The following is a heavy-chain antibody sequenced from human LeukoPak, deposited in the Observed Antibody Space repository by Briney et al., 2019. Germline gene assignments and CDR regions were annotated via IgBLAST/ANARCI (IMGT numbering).Heavy chain of an antibody. D-gene: IGHD3-9*01. CDR2: IIPIFGTA. V-gene: IGHV1-69*01. J-gene: IGHJ3*02. CDR3: ARGGNILTGYCSDDDAFDI. Sequence: SVKVSCKASGGTFSSYAISWVRQAPGQGLEWMGGIIPIFGTANYAQKFQGRVTITADESTSTAYMELSSLRSEDTAVYYCARGGNILTGYCSDDDAFDIWGQGTMVTVSS. CDR1: GGTFSSYA.